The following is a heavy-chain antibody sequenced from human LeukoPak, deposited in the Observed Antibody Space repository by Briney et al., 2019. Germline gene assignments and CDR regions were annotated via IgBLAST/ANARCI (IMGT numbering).Heavy chain of an antibody. J-gene: IGHJ4*02. CDR1: GYTFTSYY. D-gene: IGHD1-26*01. CDR3: ASLGATGGVDY. V-gene: IGHV1-69*02. Sequence: SVKVSCKASGYTFTSYYMHWVRQAPGQGLEWMGRIIPILGIANYAQKFQGRVTITADKSTSTAYMELSSLRSEDTAVYYCASLGATGGVDYWGQGTLVTVSS. CDR2: IIPILGIA.